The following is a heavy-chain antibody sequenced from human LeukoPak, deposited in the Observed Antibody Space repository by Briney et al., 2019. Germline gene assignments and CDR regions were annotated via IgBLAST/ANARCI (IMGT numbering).Heavy chain of an antibody. CDR2: IKQDGSEK. Sequence: PGGSLRLSCAASGFTFSDYYMSWVRQAPGRRLGWVANIKQDGSEKYYVDSVKGRFTISRDHAKNSLYLQMNSLRAEDTAVYYCARDEVVGPTHFDYWGQGILVTVSS. CDR1: GFTFSDYY. V-gene: IGHV3-7*01. D-gene: IGHD1-26*01. CDR3: ARDEVVGPTHFDY. J-gene: IGHJ4*02.